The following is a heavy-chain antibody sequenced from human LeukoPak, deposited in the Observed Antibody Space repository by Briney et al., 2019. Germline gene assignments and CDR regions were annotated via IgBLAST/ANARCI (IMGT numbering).Heavy chain of an antibody. D-gene: IGHD3-3*01. V-gene: IGHV4-38-2*01. Sequence: SETLSLTCAVSGYSISSGYYWGWIRQPPEKGLEWIGSIYHSGSTYYNPSLKSRVTISVDTSKNQFSLKLSSVTAADTAVYYCARHNYDFWSGYSIDYWGQGTLVTVSS. CDR1: GYSISSGYY. J-gene: IGHJ4*02. CDR2: IYHSGST. CDR3: ARHNYDFWSGYSIDY.